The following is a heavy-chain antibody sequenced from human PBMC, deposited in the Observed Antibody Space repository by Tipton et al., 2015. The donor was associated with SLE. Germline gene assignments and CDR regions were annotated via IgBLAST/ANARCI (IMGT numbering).Heavy chain of an antibody. CDR2: INHSGST. CDR3: ASSLPAAPYYYYYGMDV. CDR1: GGSFSGYY. D-gene: IGHD2-2*01. Sequence: LRLSCAVYGGSFSGYYWSWIRQPPGKGLEWIGEINHSGSTNYNPSLKSRVTISVDTSKNQFSLKLRSVTAADTAVYYCASSLPAAPYYYYYGMDVWGQGTTVTVSS. J-gene: IGHJ6*02. V-gene: IGHV4-34*01.